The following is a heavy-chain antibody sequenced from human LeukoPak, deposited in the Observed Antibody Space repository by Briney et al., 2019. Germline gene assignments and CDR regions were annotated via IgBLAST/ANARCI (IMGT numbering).Heavy chain of an antibody. Sequence: GALRLSCQASGFTFTDYALHWVRQAPGKGLEWVAVISYDSTKRYYAHSVKGRFTISRDNSRDTLFLQMDGLKAEDTAVYYCARTYCSGGTCSGADHWGQGTVVTVSS. CDR2: ISYDSTKR. D-gene: IGHD2-15*01. CDR3: ARTYCSGGTCSGADH. J-gene: IGHJ5*02. V-gene: IGHV3-30*04. CDR1: GFTFTDYA.